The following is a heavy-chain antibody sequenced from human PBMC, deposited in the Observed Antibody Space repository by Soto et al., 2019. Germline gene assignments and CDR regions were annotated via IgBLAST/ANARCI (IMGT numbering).Heavy chain of an antibody. Sequence: ASVKVSCKASGYTFPNYGINWVRQAPGQGLEWMGWISAFNGKTIYAQRFQGKFTMTTDTSATIAYMALGSLESDDTAVYYCARGQGDNGYDLQIDHWGQGTLVTVSS. CDR1: GYTFPNYG. J-gene: IGHJ4*02. V-gene: IGHV1-18*01. D-gene: IGHD5-12*01. CDR3: ARGQGDNGYDLQIDH. CDR2: ISAFNGKT.